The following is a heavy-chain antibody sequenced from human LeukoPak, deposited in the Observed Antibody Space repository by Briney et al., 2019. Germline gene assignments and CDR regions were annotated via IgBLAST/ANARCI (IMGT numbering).Heavy chain of an antibody. CDR2: ISYDGSNK. J-gene: IGHJ4*02. CDR1: GFTFSSYG. Sequence: GGSLRLSCAASGFTFSSYGMHWVRQAPGKGLEWVAVISYDGSNKYYADSVKGRFTISRDNSKNTLYLQMNSLRAEDTAVYYCAKDTLDIVVVVAAPDYWGQGTLVTVSS. V-gene: IGHV3-30*18. CDR3: AKDTLDIVVVVAAPDY. D-gene: IGHD2-15*01.